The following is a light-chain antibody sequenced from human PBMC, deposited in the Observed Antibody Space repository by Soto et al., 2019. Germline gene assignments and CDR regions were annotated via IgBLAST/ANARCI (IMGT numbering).Light chain of an antibody. CDR3: QVWDSSSDHWV. Sequence: SYELTQPPSLSVAPGKTARITCGGNNIGSKSVHWYQQKPGQAPVLVIYYDSDRPSAIPERFSGSNAGNTATLTISRVEAGDEADYYCQVWDSSSDHWVFGGGTKLTV. CDR2: YDS. CDR1: NIGSKS. V-gene: IGLV3-21*04. J-gene: IGLJ3*02.